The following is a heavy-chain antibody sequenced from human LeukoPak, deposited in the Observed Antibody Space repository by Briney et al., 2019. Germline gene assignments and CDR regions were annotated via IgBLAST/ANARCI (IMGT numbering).Heavy chain of an antibody. D-gene: IGHD2-15*01. J-gene: IGHJ5*02. CDR2: INHSGST. CDR3: ARGVVVAATGGNNWFDP. V-gene: IGHV4-34*01. CDR1: GGSFSGYY. Sequence: SETLSLTCAVYGGSFSGYYWNWIRQPPGKGLEWIGEINHSGSTNYNPSLKSRVTISVDTSKNQFSLKLSSVPAADTAVYYCARGVVVAATGGNNWFDPWGQGTLVTVSS.